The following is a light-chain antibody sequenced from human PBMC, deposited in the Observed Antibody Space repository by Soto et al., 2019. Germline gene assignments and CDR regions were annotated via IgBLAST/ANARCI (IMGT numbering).Light chain of an antibody. J-gene: IGLJ2*01. V-gene: IGLV1-44*01. CDR1: SSNIGSNT. CDR3: AACDDSLNGVV. Sequence: QSALTQPPSASGTPGQRVTISCSGSSSNIGSNTVNWYQQLPGTAPKLLIYSNNQRPSGVPDRFSGSKSGTSASLAISGLQSEDEADYYCAACDDSLNGVVFGGGTNVTVL. CDR2: SNN.